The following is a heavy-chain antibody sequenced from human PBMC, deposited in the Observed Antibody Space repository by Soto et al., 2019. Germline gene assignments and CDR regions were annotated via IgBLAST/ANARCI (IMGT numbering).Heavy chain of an antibody. J-gene: IGHJ3*02. CDR2: IYPADSDT. Sequence: LNISCEGSGYSFPNYWIGWVRQMPGKGLEWMGIIYPADSDTRYSPSFQGQVTISVDKSISTAYLQWSSLKASDTALYYCARHDFKDSGSYPDAFDIWGQGTMVTVSS. D-gene: IGHD1-26*01. CDR1: GYSFPNYW. CDR3: ARHDFKDSGSYPDAFDI. V-gene: IGHV5-51*01.